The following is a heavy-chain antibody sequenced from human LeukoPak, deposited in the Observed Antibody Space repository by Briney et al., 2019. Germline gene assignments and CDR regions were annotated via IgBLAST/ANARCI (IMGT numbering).Heavy chain of an antibody. CDR3: ARLTPGPSFYYGMDV. V-gene: IGHV6-1*01. Sequence: SQTLSLTCAVSGDSVSSNTAAWNWIRQSPSRGLEWLGRTYYRSKWYTDYAVSVKSRISINPDTAKNQFSLQLNSATPEDTAVYYCARLTPGPSFYYGMDVWGQGTTVTVSS. CDR1: GDSVSSNTAA. D-gene: IGHD1-26*01. J-gene: IGHJ6*02. CDR2: TYYRSKWYT.